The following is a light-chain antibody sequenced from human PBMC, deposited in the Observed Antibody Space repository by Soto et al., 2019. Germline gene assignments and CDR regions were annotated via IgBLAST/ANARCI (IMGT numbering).Light chain of an antibody. V-gene: IGKV1-39*01. CDR1: QSISSY. CDR2: AAS. J-gene: IGKJ4*01. Sequence: DFQMPQSPSSLSASVGDRVTITCRASQSISSYLNWYQQKPGKAPKLLIYAASSLQSGVPSRFSGSGSGTYFTLTISSLQPEDFATYYCQQSYSTPRFGGGTKVEIK. CDR3: QQSYSTPR.